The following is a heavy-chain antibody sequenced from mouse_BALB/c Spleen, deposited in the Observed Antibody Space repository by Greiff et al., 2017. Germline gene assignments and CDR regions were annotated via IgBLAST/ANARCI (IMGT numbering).Heavy chain of an antibody. J-gene: IGHJ2*01. D-gene: IGHD2-1*01. Sequence: EVKLVESGGGLVQPGGSLRLSCATSGFTFTDYYMSWVRQPPGKALEWLGFIRNKANGYTTEYSASVKGRFTISRDNSQSILYLQMNTLRAEDSATYYCASLYGNYLDYWGQGTTLTVSS. CDR3: ASLYGNYLDY. V-gene: IGHV7-3*02. CDR2: IRNKANGYTT. CDR1: GFTFTDYY.